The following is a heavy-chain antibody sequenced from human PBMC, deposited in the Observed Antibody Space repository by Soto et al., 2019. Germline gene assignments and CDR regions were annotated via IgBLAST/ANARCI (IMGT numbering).Heavy chain of an antibody. CDR2: IYHSGST. CDR3: ARVSIVDTAMAPFDY. J-gene: IGHJ4*02. Sequence: PSETLSLTCAVSGGSISSGGYFWSWIRQPPGKGLEWIGYIYHSGSTYYNPSLKSRVSISVDRSKNQFSLKLSSVTAADTAVYYCARVSIVDTAMAPFDYWGQGTLVTVSS. V-gene: IGHV4-30-2*01. D-gene: IGHD5-18*01. CDR1: GGSISSGGYF.